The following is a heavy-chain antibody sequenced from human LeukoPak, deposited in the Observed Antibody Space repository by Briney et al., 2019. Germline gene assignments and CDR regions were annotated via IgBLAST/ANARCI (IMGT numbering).Heavy chain of an antibody. D-gene: IGHD6-19*01. CDR2: IRYDGSNK. Sequence: GGSLRLSCAASGFTFSSYGMHWVRQAPGKGLEWVAFIRYDGSNKYYADSVKGRFTISRDNSKNTLYLQMNSLRAEDTAVYYCARGDLSSSSFDFWGQGTLVTVAS. CDR3: ARGDLSSSSFDF. J-gene: IGHJ4*02. V-gene: IGHV3-30*02. CDR1: GFTFSSYG.